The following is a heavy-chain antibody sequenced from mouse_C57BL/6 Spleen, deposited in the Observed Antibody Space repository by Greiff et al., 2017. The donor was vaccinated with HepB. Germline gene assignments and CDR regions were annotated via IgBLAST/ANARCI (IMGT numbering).Heavy chain of an antibody. V-gene: IGHV1-53*01. CDR1: GYTFTSYW. J-gene: IGHJ3*01. Sequence: QVQLQQSGTELVKPGASVKLSCKASGYTFTSYWMHWVKQRPGQGLEWIGNINPSNGGTNYNEKFKSKATLTVDKSSSTAYMQLSSLTSEDSAVYYCASGLYGEAWFAYWGQGTLVTVSA. CDR3: ASGLYGEAWFAY. D-gene: IGHD1-1*01. CDR2: INPSNGGT.